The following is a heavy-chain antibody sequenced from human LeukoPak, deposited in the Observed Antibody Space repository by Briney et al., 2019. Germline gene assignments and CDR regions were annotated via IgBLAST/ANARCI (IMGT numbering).Heavy chain of an antibody. CDR1: GGTFSSYA. Sequence: ASVKVSCKASGGTFSSYAISWVRQAPGQGLEWMGGIIPIFGTANYAQKFQGRVTITADESTSTAYMELSSLRSEDTAVYYCAKRSDCSSTSCRSEVFDYWGQGTLVTVS. CDR3: AKRSDCSSTSCRSEVFDY. CDR2: IIPIFGTA. J-gene: IGHJ4*02. V-gene: IGHV1-69*13. D-gene: IGHD2-2*01.